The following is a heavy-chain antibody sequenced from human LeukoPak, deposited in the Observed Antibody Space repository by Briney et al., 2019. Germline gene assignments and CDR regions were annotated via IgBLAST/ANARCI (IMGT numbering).Heavy chain of an antibody. CDR3: ARVQQVGSGSHVSWAYYYMDV. V-gene: IGHV1-18*01. D-gene: IGHD6-19*01. J-gene: IGHJ6*03. CDR1: GYTFPSSG. CDR2: ISAYNGNT. Sequence: GASVKVSCKASGYTFPSSGISWVRQAPGQGLEWMGWISAYNGNTNYAQKLQGRVTMTTDTSTSTAYMELRSLRSDDTAVYYCARVQQVGSGSHVSWAYYYMDVWRKGTTVTVS.